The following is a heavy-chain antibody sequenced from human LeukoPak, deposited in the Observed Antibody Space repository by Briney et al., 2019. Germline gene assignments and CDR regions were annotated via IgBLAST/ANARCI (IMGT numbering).Heavy chain of an antibody. V-gene: IGHV2-70*11. Sequence: SGPALVKPTPTLTLTFTFSGFSLRTSGMCVSWIRQPPGKALEWLARIDWDDDKYYSTSLKTRLTISKDTSKNQVVFTMTNMDPVDTATYYCARIHRYGPAGYYGMDVWGQGTTVTVSS. J-gene: IGHJ6*02. D-gene: IGHD5-18*01. CDR1: GFSLRTSGMC. CDR2: IDWDDDK. CDR3: ARIHRYGPAGYYGMDV.